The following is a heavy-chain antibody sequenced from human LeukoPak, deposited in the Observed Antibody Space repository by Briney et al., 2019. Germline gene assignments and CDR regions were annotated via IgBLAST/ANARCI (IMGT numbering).Heavy chain of an antibody. CDR1: GYTFTGYY. D-gene: IGHD6-19*01. V-gene: IGHV1-2*02. Sequence: PEASVKVSCKASGYTFTGYYMHWVRQAPGQGLEWMGWINPNSGGTNYAQKFQGRVTMTRDTSISTAYMELSRLRSDDTAVYYCAREWAVAAYYYGMDVWGQGTTVTVSS. J-gene: IGHJ6*02. CDR3: AREWAVAAYYYGMDV. CDR2: INPNSGGT.